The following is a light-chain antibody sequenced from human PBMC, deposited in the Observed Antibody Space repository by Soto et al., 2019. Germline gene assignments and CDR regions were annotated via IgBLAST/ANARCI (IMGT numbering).Light chain of an antibody. CDR3: QQYYSYPPT. CDR1: QGISSY. J-gene: IGKJ2*01. V-gene: IGKV1-8*01. CDR2: AAS. Sequence: AIRMTQSPSSFSASTGDRVPITCRASQGISSYLAWYQQKPGKAPKLLIYAASTLQSGVPSRFSGSGSGTDFTLTISCLQSEDLATYYCQQYYSYPPTFGQGTKLEIK.